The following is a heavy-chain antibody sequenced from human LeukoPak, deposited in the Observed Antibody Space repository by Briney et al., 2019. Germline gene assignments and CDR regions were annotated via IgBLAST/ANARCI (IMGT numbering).Heavy chain of an antibody. Sequence: SETLSPTCAVYGGSFSGYYWSWIRQPPGKGLEWIGEINHSGSTNYNPSLKSRVTISVDTSKNQFSLKLSSVTAADTAVYYCASRSYCSSTSCYDFDYWGQGTLVTVSS. CDR3: ASRSYCSSTSCYDFDY. V-gene: IGHV4-34*01. J-gene: IGHJ4*02. CDR2: INHSGST. D-gene: IGHD2-2*01. CDR1: GGSFSGYY.